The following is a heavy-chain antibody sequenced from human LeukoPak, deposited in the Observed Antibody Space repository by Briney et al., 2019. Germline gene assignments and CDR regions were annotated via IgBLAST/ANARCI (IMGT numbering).Heavy chain of an antibody. CDR2: TRNKPNSYTT. J-gene: IGHJ4*02. D-gene: IGHD3-22*01. CDR3: VRDFYESSGSTYYFDH. V-gene: IGHV3-72*01. Sequence: PGGSLRLSCAASGFSFSDLYMDWVRQAPGKGLEWVGRTRNKPNSYTTEYAASVKGRFTISRDDSKNSLYLQMNSLKIEDTAVYYCVRDFYESSGSTYYFDHWGQGTLVTVSS. CDR1: GFSFSDLY.